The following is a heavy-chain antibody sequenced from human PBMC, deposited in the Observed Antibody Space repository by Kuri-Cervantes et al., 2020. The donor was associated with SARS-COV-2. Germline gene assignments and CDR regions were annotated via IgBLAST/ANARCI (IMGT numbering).Heavy chain of an antibody. CDR3: TREGHSSGWDAEYFHH. D-gene: IGHD6-19*01. CDR1: GGTFSNYG. J-gene: IGHJ1*01. Sequence: SVKVSCKASGGTFSNYGTSWVRQAPGQGPEWMGGIIPSFGTTKYVRKFQGRVTITADESTSTAYMELSSLRYEDTAVYYCTREGHSSGWDAEYFHHWGQGTLVTVSS. CDR2: IIPSFGTT. V-gene: IGHV1-69*13.